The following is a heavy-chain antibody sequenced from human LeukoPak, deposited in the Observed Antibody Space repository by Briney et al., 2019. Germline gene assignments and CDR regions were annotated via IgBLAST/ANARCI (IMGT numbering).Heavy chain of an antibody. CDR1: GYTFTGYY. J-gene: IGHJ4*02. Sequence: ASVKVSCKASGYTFTGYYMHWVRQAPGQGLEWMGWINPNSGVTHYPQKFQGRVTMTRDTSIRTAYMEVSSLRSDDTAVYYCARGQQWLEAFDYWGLGTLVTVSS. V-gene: IGHV1-2*02. D-gene: IGHD6-19*01. CDR3: ARGQQWLEAFDY. CDR2: INPNSGVT.